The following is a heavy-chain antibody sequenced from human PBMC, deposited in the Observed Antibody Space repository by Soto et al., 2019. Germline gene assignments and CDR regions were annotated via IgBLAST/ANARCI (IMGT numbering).Heavy chain of an antibody. CDR3: AKTANGWFSAFDI. D-gene: IGHD6-19*01. J-gene: IGHJ3*02. CDR2: ISGSGGTT. CDR1: GFTFSSYA. V-gene: IGHV3-23*01. Sequence: EVQLLESGGGLVQPGGSLRLSCAASGFTFSSYAMSWVRQAPGKGLEWVSAISGSGGTTYYADSVKGRFTFSRDNSKNTLYLQMXXLRAEDTAVYYCAKTANGWFSAFDIWGQGTMVTVSS.